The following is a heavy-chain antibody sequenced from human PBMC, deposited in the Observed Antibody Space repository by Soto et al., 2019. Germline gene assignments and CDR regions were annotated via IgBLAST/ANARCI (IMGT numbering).Heavy chain of an antibody. J-gene: IGHJ5*02. CDR3: ARDLLRVVIANWFDL. V-gene: IGHV1-46*01. CDR2: INPSGGST. CDR1: GYTFTSYY. Sequence: ASVKVSCRASGYTFTSYYMHWVRQAPGQGLEWMGIINPSGGSTSYAQKFQGRVTMTRDTSTSAVYMELSSLRSEDTAVYYCARDLLRVVIANWFDLWGQGTLVTVSS. D-gene: IGHD3-3*01.